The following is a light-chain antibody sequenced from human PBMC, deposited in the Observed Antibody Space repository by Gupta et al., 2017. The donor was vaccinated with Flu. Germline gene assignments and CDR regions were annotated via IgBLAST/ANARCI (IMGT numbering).Light chain of an antibody. J-gene: IGKJ5*01. CDR2: TTS. V-gene: IGKV1-12*01. CDR1: QGVSKY. CDR3: QQYNSFPIT. Sequence: PSSVSASVGDRVTITCRASQGVSKYLAWHQQKAGEAPNLLIYTTSTVRTGVPSRFSSSGSGTYFTLTISIRHPEDSAIYYCQQYNSFPITFGQGTLLEIK.